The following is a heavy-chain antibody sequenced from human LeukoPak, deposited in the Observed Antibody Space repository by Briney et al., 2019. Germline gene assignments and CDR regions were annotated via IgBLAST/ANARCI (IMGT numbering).Heavy chain of an antibody. CDR1: GFTFRSYG. J-gene: IGHJ2*01. CDR2: VWNGGIHK. Sequence: GRSLRLSCSASGFTFRSYGMHWVRQAPGQGLEWVAVVWNGGIHKYYTDSVRGGFTISRDDSNNTLYLQMNSLRGDDTAVYYCAKGLGYNFGSGSNWYFDVWGRGSLVTVSS. V-gene: IGHV3-33*06. CDR3: AKGLGYNFGSGSNWYFDV. D-gene: IGHD3-10*01.